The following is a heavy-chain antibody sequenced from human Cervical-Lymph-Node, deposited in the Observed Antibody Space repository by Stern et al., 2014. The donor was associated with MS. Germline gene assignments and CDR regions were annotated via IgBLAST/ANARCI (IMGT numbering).Heavy chain of an antibody. CDR2: SSGGGTT. Sequence: EVQLVESGGGLVQPGGSLRLSCAASGFTFSNNAMSWVRQAPGKGLEWISASSGGGTTYYADSVRGRFSISRDNSKNILYLQMKSLRAEDTAIYYCARDVSPGFGDSYPYFDYWGQGTLVTVSS. CDR1: GFTFSNNA. V-gene: IGHV3-23*04. D-gene: IGHD3-10*01. J-gene: IGHJ4*02. CDR3: ARDVSPGFGDSYPYFDY.